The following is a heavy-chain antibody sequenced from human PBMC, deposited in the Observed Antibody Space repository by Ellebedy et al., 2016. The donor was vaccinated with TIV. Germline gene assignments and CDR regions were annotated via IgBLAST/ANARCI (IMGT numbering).Heavy chain of an antibody. J-gene: IGHJ4*02. CDR2: IYLRGST. Sequence: MPSETLSLTCAVSGGSISSSNWWSWARQSPGQGLEWIGQIYLRGSTTYNPSLKSRVTISVDQSKSQFSLKLNSATAADTAVYYCARFGWGDYGGNFIWYWGQGTLVTVSS. CDR3: ARFGWGDYGGNFIWY. CDR1: GGSISSSNW. V-gene: IGHV4-4*02. D-gene: IGHD4-23*01.